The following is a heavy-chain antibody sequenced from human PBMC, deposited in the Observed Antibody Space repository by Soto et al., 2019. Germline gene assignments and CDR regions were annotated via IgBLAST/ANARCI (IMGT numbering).Heavy chain of an antibody. J-gene: IGHJ4*02. Sequence: GGSLRLSCAASGFTFSSYAMSWVRQAPGKGLEWVSAISGSGGSTYYADSVKGRFTISRDNSKNTLYLQMNSLRAEDTAVYYCAKARGVPIAVAGTQTDYWGQGTLVTVSS. CDR2: ISGSGGST. V-gene: IGHV3-23*01. CDR1: GFTFSSYA. D-gene: IGHD6-19*01. CDR3: AKARGVPIAVAGTQTDY.